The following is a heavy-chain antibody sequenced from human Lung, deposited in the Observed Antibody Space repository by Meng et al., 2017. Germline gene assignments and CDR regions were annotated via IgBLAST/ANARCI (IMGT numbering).Heavy chain of an antibody. D-gene: IGHD4-17*01. CDR3: ARNNYGDYYFDY. CDR2: ISYDGSNQ. CDR1: GFTLSRNA. V-gene: IGHV3-30*01. Sequence: QVQLVESGGGVVQAGKSLRVSCAASGFTLSRNAMHWVRQAPGKGLEWVAAISYDGSNQHYADSVKGRFTISRDNSENTLYLQMNSLRAEDTAVYYCARNNYGDYYFDYWGQGTLVTVSS. J-gene: IGHJ4*02.